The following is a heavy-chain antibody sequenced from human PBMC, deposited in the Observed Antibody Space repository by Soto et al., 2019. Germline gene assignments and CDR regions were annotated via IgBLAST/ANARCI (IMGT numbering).Heavy chain of an antibody. V-gene: IGHV1-8*01. J-gene: IGHJ4*02. D-gene: IGHD4-17*01. Sequence: QVQLVQSGAEVKKPGASVKVSCKASGYTFTSYDINWVRQATGQGLEWMGWMNPNSGNTGYAQKFQXXVTMTRNTATSPAYMELSSLRSEEPAMYYGARSTNDYGDRHWGQGTLVTVSS. CDR1: GYTFTSYD. CDR3: ARSTNDYGDRH. CDR2: MNPNSGNT.